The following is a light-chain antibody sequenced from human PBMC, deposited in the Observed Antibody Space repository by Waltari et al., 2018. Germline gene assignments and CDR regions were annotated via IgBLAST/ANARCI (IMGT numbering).Light chain of an antibody. CDR2: EVT. CDR3: SSFAGSTNWV. V-gene: IGLV2-8*01. Sequence: QSALTQPPSASGSPGQSVTISCPGTSSDIGGYNYVSWYQQHPGKAPKLMSYEVTKRPSGVPDRFSASKSGNTASLTVSGLQAEDEADYYCSSFAGSTNWVFGGGTKLTVL. CDR1: SSDIGGYNY. J-gene: IGLJ3*02.